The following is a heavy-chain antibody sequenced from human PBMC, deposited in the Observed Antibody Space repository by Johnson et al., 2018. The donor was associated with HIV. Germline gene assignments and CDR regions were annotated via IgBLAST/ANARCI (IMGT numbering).Heavy chain of an antibody. J-gene: IGHJ3*02. CDR3: AREGSWDAFDI. Sequence: VQLVESGGGLVQPGGSLRLSCAASGFTVSSNYMSWVRQAPGKGLEWVSVIFSGGSTYYADSVNGRFTISRDNSKNTLYLQMNSLRAEDTAVYYCAREGSWDAFDIWGQGTLVTVSS. CDR2: IFSGGST. D-gene: IGHD6-13*01. CDR1: GFTVSSNY. V-gene: IGHV3-66*01.